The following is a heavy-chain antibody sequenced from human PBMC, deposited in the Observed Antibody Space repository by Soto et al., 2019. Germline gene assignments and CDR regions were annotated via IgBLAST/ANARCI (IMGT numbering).Heavy chain of an antibody. CDR1: GFTFSNAW. CDR2: IKSKTDGGTT. CDR3: TTDPSGVTPLYYFDY. Sequence: GGSLRLSCAASGFTFSNAWMSWVRQAPGKGLEWVGRIKSKTDGGTTDYAAPVKGRFTISRDDSKNTLYLQMNSLKTEDTAVYYCTTDPSGVTPLYYFDYWGQGTLVTVSS. V-gene: IGHV3-15*01. D-gene: IGHD4-4*01. J-gene: IGHJ4*02.